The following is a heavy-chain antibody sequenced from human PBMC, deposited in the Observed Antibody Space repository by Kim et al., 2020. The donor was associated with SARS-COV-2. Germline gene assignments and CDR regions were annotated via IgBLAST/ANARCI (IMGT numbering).Heavy chain of an antibody. CDR3: ARGGFGTVTDY. J-gene: IGHJ4*02. Sequence: GGSLRLSCAASGFTFNSYGMAWVRQAPGKGLEWVSDISGSGDRTYHADSVKGRFTISRDNSRNTLYLQMNNLRVEDTAVYYCARGGFGTVTDYWGQGTLVPVTS. CDR1: GFTFNSYG. D-gene: IGHD3-16*01. CDR2: ISGSGDRT. V-gene: IGHV3-23*01.